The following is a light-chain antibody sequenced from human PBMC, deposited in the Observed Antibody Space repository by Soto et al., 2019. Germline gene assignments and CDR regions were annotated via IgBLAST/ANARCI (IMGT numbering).Light chain of an antibody. J-gene: IGKJ4*01. Sequence: DIQMTQSPSTLSASVGDRVTITCRASQSISNWLAWYQQKPGKAPKLLIYKASTLESGVPSRFGGSGSGTEFTLTISSLQPDDFATYFCQQYKSVSLLTFGGGTKVEIK. CDR3: QQYKSVSLLT. CDR2: KAS. CDR1: QSISNW. V-gene: IGKV1-5*03.